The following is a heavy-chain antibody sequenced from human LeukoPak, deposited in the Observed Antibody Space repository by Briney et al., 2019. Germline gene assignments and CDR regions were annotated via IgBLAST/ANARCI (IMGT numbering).Heavy chain of an antibody. D-gene: IGHD6-19*01. CDR3: ARLPSSDWPEYFQH. V-gene: IGHV4-4*07. J-gene: IGHJ1*01. CDR2: IHTSGTT. Sequence: SETLSLTCTVSGDSMRSFYWSFIRQPAGKGLEWIGRIHTSGTTWYNASLKSRVAMSVDTSKNQFSLRLTSVTAADTAVYYCARLPSSDWPEYFQHWGQGTLVTVSS. CDR1: GDSMRSFY.